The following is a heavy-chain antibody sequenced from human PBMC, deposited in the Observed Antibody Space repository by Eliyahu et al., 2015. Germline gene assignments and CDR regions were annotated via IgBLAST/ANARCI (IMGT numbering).Heavy chain of an antibody. CDR2: IDNDGRVK. V-gene: IGHV3-74*01. Sequence: EVQLVHSGGGLVQPEGSLRLACVGSGFPFSNYWXYWVRQTPGTGLVWVARIDNDGRVKTYEDSVKGRFTVSRDDAKNTLYLQMNSLRREDTAVYYCARGPHYYYDNRGYSHLDYWGQGTLVTVSS. D-gene: IGHD3-22*01. CDR1: GFPFSNYW. J-gene: IGHJ4*02. CDR3: ARGPHYYYDNRGYSHLDY.